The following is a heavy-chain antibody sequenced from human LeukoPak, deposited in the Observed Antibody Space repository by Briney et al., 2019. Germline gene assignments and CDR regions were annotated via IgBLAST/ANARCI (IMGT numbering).Heavy chain of an antibody. CDR3: AKDPLLWFGESHFDY. D-gene: IGHD3-10*01. Sequence: GGSLRLSCAASGFTFSSYAMSWVRQAPGKGLEWVSAISGSGGSTYYADSVKGRFTISRDNSKNTLYLQMNSLRAEDTAVYYCAKDPLLWFGESHFDYWGQGALVTVSS. V-gene: IGHV3-23*01. CDR1: GFTFSSYA. CDR2: ISGSGGST. J-gene: IGHJ4*02.